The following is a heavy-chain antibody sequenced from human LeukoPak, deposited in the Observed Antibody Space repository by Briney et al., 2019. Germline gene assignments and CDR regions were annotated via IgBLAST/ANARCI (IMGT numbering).Heavy chain of an antibody. CDR3: AKEGWIGEFPEI. Sequence: GGSLRLSCAASGFTFSSYGMHGVRQAPGKGLEWVAVISYDGSNKYYADSVKGRFTISRDNSKNTLYLQMNSLRAEDTAVYYCAKEGWIGEFPEIWGQGTMVTVSS. J-gene: IGHJ3*02. D-gene: IGHD3-10*01. V-gene: IGHV3-30*18. CDR2: ISYDGSNK. CDR1: GFTFSSYG.